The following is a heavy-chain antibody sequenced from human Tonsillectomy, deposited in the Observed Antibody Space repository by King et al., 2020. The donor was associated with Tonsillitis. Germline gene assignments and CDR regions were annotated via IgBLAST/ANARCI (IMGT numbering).Heavy chain of an antibody. Sequence: VQLQQWGAGLLKPSETLSLTCAVYGGSFSGYYWSWIRQPPGKGLVWIGEINHSGSTNYNPSLKSRVTISVDTSKNQFSLKLSSVTAADTAVYYCASGKGIAAAPLWYWGQGTLVTVSS. D-gene: IGHD6-13*01. CDR2: INHSGST. J-gene: IGHJ4*02. CDR3: ASGKGIAAAPLWY. V-gene: IGHV4-34*01. CDR1: GGSFSGYY.